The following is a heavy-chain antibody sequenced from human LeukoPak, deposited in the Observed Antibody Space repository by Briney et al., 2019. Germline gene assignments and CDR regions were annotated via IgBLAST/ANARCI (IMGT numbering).Heavy chain of an antibody. CDR1: GYTFTSYD. V-gene: IGHV1-8*01. D-gene: IGHD6-13*01. CDR2: MNPNSGNT. Sequence: ASVKVSCKASGYTFTSYDINWVRQATGHGLEWMGWMNPNSGNTGYAQKFQGRVTMTRNTSISTAYMELSSLISEDTAVYYCARGRSIAAAPVLGYWGQGTLVTVSS. J-gene: IGHJ4*02. CDR3: ARGRSIAAAPVLGY.